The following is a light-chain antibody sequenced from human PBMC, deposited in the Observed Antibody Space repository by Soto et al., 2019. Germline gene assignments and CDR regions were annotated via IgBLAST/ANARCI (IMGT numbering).Light chain of an antibody. Sequence: PATLSGSPWERATLSCRASQSVSTNLAWYQQKPGQAPRLLIFGASSRAPGTPVRFSGSGSGRQFTLTISGLQSEDLAVYHCHQYNDGPGGTFGQGTKV. CDR2: GAS. J-gene: IGKJ1*01. CDR1: QSVSTN. CDR3: HQYNDGPGGT. V-gene: IGKV3-15*01.